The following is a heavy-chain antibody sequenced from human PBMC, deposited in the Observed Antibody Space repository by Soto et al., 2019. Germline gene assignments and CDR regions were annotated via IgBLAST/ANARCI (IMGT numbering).Heavy chain of an antibody. V-gene: IGHV4-30-2*01. CDR2: IYHSGST. J-gene: IGHJ4*02. CDR3: ARGSITGAALGYFDY. CDR1: GGSISSGGYS. D-gene: IGHD1-20*01. Sequence: QLQLQESGSGLVKPSQTLSLTCAVSGGSISSGGYSWSWIRQPPGKGLEWIGYIYHSGSTYYNPSLKSRVTISVDRSQNQFSLKLSSVTAADTAVYYCARGSITGAALGYFDYWGQGPLVTVSS.